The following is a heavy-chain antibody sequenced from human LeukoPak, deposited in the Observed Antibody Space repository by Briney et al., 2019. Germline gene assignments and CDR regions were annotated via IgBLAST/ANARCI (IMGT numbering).Heavy chain of an antibody. CDR1: GGSISSGSYY. CDR3: ARGVLLWFGELLDGWFDP. J-gene: IGHJ5*02. V-gene: IGHV4-61*02. Sequence: SETLSLTCTVSGGSISSGSYYWSWIRQPAGKGLKWIGRIYTSGSTNYNPSLKSRVTISVDTSKNQFSLKLSSVTAADTAVYYCARGVLLWFGELLDGWFDPWGQGTLVTVSS. CDR2: IYTSGST. D-gene: IGHD3-10*01.